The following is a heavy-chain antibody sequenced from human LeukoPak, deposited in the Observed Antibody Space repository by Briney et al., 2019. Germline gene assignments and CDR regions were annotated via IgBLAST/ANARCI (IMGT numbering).Heavy chain of an antibody. CDR2: IYTSGST. CDR1: GGSISSYY. CDR3: ARLNSGYDFGDAFDI. D-gene: IGHD5-12*01. V-gene: IGHV4-4*07. J-gene: IGHJ3*02. Sequence: PSETLSLTCTVSGGSISSYYWSWIRQPAGKGLEWIGRIYTSGSTNYNPSLKSRVTMSVDTSKNQFSLKLSSVTAADTAVYYCARLNSGYDFGDAFDIWGQGTMATVSS.